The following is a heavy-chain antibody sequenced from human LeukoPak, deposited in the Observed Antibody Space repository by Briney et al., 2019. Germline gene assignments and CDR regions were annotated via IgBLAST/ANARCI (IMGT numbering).Heavy chain of an antibody. CDR1: GFTFSSYA. CDR2: ISGSGGST. D-gene: IGHD3-3*01. Sequence: GGSLRLSCAASGFTFSSYAMSWVRQAPGKGLEWVSAISGSGGSTYYADSVKGWFTISRDNSKNTLYLQMNSLRAEDTAVYYCAKDSTPGVFGVVTFDYWGQGTLVTVSS. V-gene: IGHV3-23*01. CDR3: AKDSTPGVFGVVTFDY. J-gene: IGHJ4*02.